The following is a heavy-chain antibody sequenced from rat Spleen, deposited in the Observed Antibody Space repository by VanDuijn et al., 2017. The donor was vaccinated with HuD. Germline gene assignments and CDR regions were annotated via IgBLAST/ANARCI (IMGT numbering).Heavy chain of an antibody. J-gene: IGHJ3*01. Sequence: EVQMVESDGGLVQPGGSLKLSCAASGFTFSNHYMAWVRQAPKKGLEWVATISSSGSRSFYADSVKGRFTIFRDNAKSTLYLQMNSLRSEDTATYYCSTENYWFAYWGQGTLVTVSS. CDR3: STENYWFAY. D-gene: IGHD1-10*01. V-gene: IGHV5-22*01. CDR1: GFTFSNHY. CDR2: ISSSGSRS.